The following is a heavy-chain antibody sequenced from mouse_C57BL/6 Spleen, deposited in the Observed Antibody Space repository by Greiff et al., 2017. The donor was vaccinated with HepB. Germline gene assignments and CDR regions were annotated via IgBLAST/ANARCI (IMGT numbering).Heavy chain of an antibody. CDR2: ISSGNSTI. V-gene: IGHV5-17*01. CDR1: GFTFSDYG. J-gene: IGHJ2*01. D-gene: IGHD2-2*01. CDR3: AREGGYDVYYFDY. Sequence: EVKLVESGGGLVKPGGSLKLSCAASGFTFSDYGMHWVRQAPEKGLEWVAYISSGNSTIYYADTVKGRFTISRDNAKNTLFLQMTSLRSEDTAMYYCAREGGYDVYYFDYWGQGTTLTVSS.